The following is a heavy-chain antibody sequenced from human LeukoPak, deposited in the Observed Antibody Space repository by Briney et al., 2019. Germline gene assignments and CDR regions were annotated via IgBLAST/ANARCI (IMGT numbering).Heavy chain of an antibody. CDR3: AKHWPNYYDRPDAFDI. Sequence: PGGSLRLSCAASGFTFSTYWMSWVRQAPGKGLEWVSAISGSGGSTYYADSVKGRFTISRDNSKNTLYLQMNSLRAEDTAVYYCAKHWPNYYDRPDAFDIWGQGTMVTVSS. D-gene: IGHD3-22*01. V-gene: IGHV3-23*01. CDR2: ISGSGGST. CDR1: GFTFSTYW. J-gene: IGHJ3*02.